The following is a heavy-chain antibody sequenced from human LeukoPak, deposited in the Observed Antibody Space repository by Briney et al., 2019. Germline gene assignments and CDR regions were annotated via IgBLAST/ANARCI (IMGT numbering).Heavy chain of an antibody. V-gene: IGHV3-21*01. CDR1: GFTFSSYS. J-gene: IGHJ4*02. CDR2: ISSSSSYI. CDR3: ARDLGSSWYSFSSGWYYDY. D-gene: IGHD6-13*01. Sequence: GGSLRLSCAASGFTFSSYSMNWVRQAPGKGLEWDSSISSSSSYIYYADSVKGRFTISRDDAKNSLYLQMNSLRAEDTAVYYCARDLGSSWYSFSSGWYYDYWGQGTLVTVSS.